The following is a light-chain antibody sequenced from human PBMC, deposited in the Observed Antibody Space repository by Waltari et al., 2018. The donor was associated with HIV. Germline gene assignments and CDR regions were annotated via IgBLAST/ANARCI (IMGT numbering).Light chain of an antibody. CDR3: QQYYSTPQA. CDR2: WAS. Sequence: DIVMTQSPDSLAVSLGERATINCKSSQSVLYSSNNKNYLAWYQQKPGQPPKLLIYWASTRESGVPDRFSVSGSGTDFTLTISSLQAEDLAVYYCQQYYSTPQAFGPGTKVDIK. CDR1: QSVLYSSNNKNY. V-gene: IGKV4-1*01. J-gene: IGKJ3*01.